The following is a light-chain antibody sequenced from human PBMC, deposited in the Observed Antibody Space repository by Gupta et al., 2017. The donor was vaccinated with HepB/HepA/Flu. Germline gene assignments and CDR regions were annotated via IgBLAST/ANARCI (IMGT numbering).Light chain of an antibody. CDR1: QSLLDSIGYNY. CDR3: KQARQSPRT. J-gene: IGKJ2*01. V-gene: IGKV2-28*01. Sequence: DTVMTQSPLFLSVTPGESASISCRSSQSLLDSIGYNYLDWYLQKPGQSPQGLIYLGSNRASGVSDRFSGSGSGTDFTLKISRVEAEDAGIYYCKQARQSPRTFGQGTKLEIK. CDR2: LGS.